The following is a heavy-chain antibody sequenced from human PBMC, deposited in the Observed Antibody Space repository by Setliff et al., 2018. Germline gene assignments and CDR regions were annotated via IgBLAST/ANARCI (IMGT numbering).Heavy chain of an antibody. V-gene: IGHV1-2*02. Sequence: ASVKVSCKASGYTFTGYYMHWVRQAPGQGLEWMGWINPNSGGTNYAQKFQGRVTMTRDTSISTAYMELSRLRSDDTAVYYCARGKMDVVAVAGKYCVMDVWGQGTTVTGSS. CDR2: INPNSGGT. CDR3: ARGKMDVVAVAGKYCVMDV. J-gene: IGHJ6*02. CDR1: GYTFTGYY. D-gene: IGHD6-19*01.